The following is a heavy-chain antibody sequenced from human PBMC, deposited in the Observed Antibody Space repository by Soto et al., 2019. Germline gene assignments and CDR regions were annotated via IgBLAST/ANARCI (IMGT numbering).Heavy chain of an antibody. J-gene: IGHJ6*02. CDR1: GYTFTGYY. Sequence: QVQLVQSGAEVKKPGASVKVSCKASGYTFTGYYMHWVRQAPGQGLEWMGWINPNSGGTNYAQKFQGRVTMTRDASISTAYMELSRLRSDDTAVYYCARGITFGGVIPRYGMDVWGQGTTVTVSS. D-gene: IGHD3-16*02. V-gene: IGHV1-2*02. CDR2: INPNSGGT. CDR3: ARGITFGGVIPRYGMDV.